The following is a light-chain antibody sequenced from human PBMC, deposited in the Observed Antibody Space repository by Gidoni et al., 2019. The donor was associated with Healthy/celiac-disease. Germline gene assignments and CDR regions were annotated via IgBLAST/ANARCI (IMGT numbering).Light chain of an antibody. Sequence: DIQMTQSPSSLSASVGDRVTITCRASQSISSYLNWYQQKPGQAPKLLIYAASSLQSGVPSRFSGSGSGTDFTLTISILQPEDFATYYCQQSYSTPYTFXXXTKLEIK. CDR2: AAS. CDR1: QSISSY. V-gene: IGKV1-39*01. CDR3: QQSYSTPYT. J-gene: IGKJ2*01.